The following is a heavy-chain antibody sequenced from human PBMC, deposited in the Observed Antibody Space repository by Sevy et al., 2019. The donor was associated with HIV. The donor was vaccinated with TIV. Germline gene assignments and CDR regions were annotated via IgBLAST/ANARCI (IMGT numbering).Heavy chain of an antibody. CDR2: IFSSGST. V-gene: IGHV3-66*02. J-gene: IGHJ4*02. Sequence: GGSLRLSCAISGFTVNDKYIIWVRQAPGKGLEWVSVIFSSGSTYYADSAKGRFTISRDNSKNTVYLQTNSLRAEDTAVYYCVSLFLSYRSGWSYFDYWGQGTLVTVSS. CDR1: GFTVNDKY. D-gene: IGHD6-19*01. CDR3: VSLFLSYRSGWSYFDY.